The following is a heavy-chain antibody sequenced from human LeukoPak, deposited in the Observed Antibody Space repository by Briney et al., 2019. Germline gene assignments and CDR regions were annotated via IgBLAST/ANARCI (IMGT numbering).Heavy chain of an antibody. CDR1: GGTFSSYA. D-gene: IGHD3-3*01. CDR3: ARARLRYYDFWSPYYFDY. CDR2: IIPILGIA. V-gene: IGHV1-69*04. Sequence: ASVKVSCKASGGTFSSYAISWVRQAPGQGLEWMGRIIPILGIANYAQKFQGRVTITADKSTSTAYMELSSLRSEDTAVYYCARARLRYYDFWSPYYFDYWGQGTLVTVSS. J-gene: IGHJ4*02.